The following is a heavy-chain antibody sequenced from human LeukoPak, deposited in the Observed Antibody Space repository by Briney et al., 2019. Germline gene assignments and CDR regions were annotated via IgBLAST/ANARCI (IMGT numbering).Heavy chain of an antibody. CDR3: AKDLGSYGFDY. J-gene: IGHJ4*02. CDR1: GFTFSSYG. V-gene: IGHV3-30*18. Sequence: GASLRLSCAASGFTFSSYGMHWVRQAPGKGLEWVAVISYDGSNKYYADSVKGRFTISRDNSKNTLYLQMNSLRAEDTAVYYCAKDLGSYGFDYWGQGTLVTVSS. D-gene: IGHD5-18*01. CDR2: ISYDGSNK.